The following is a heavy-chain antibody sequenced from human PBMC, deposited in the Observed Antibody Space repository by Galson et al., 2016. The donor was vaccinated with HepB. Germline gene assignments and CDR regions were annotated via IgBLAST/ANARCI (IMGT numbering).Heavy chain of an antibody. D-gene: IGHD2-2*01. CDR3: ARPLIGTRGAFDI. V-gene: IGHV4-59*12. Sequence: ETLSLTCTVSGGSITTYYWSWLRQPPGRGLEWIGHIYYSGSTNYNPSLKSRVTMSVDTSKNQFSLKLYSVTAADTAVYYCARPLIGTRGAFDIWGQGTMVTVSS. CDR2: IYYSGST. CDR1: GGSITTYY. J-gene: IGHJ3*02.